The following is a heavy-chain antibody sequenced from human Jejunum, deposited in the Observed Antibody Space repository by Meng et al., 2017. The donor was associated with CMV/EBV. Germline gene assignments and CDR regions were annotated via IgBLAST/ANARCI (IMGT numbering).Heavy chain of an antibody. J-gene: IGHJ4*02. Sequence: EVRQGGGGGGLVKPGGFPRCFGAASGFAFSDDWRRWVRQAPGKGLELVGRVKRKSDVGTIDYAAPVKGRFTISRDDSKNTTYLQMNSLKIEDTAVYYCTTGVGRSDHDYWGQGTLVTVSS. CDR1: GFAFSDDW. CDR3: TTGVGRSDHDY. D-gene: IGHD3/OR15-3a*01. V-gene: IGHV3-15*01. CDR2: VKRKSDVGTI.